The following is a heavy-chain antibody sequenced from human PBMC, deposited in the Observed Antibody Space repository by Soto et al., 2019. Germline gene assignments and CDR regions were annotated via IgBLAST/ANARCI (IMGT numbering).Heavy chain of an antibody. Sequence: GASVKVSCKASGGTFGSYAISWVRQAPGRGLEWMGGIIPIPGTANYAQKFQGRVTIAADESTSTAYMELSSLRSEDTAVYYCARSQGSSTSLEIYYYYYYGMDVWGQGTTVTVSS. CDR3: ARSQGSSTSLEIYYYYYYGMDV. CDR1: GGTFGSYA. D-gene: IGHD2-2*01. V-gene: IGHV1-69*13. J-gene: IGHJ6*02. CDR2: IIPIPGTA.